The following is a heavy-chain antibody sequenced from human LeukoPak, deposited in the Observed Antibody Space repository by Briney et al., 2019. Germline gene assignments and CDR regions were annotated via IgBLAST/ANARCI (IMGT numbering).Heavy chain of an antibody. V-gene: IGHV3-74*01. D-gene: IGHD3-10*01. CDR2: INSDGSST. Sequence: GGSLRLSCAASGFTFDDYAMHWVRQAPGKGLVWVSRINSDGSSTSYADSVKGRFTISRDNAKNTLYLQMNSLRAEDTAVYYCARDHRGSGSRYYYYYMDVWGKGTTVTISS. J-gene: IGHJ6*03. CDR3: ARDHRGSGSRYYYYYMDV. CDR1: GFTFDDYA.